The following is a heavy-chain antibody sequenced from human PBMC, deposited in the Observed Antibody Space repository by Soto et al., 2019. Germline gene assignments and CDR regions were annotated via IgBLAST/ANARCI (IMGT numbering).Heavy chain of an antibody. CDR1: GFTFSSFA. CDR3: ARDQAGGWISHGYDH. J-gene: IGHJ4*02. V-gene: IGHV3-23*01. D-gene: IGHD5-12*01. CDR2: ISGSGGST. Sequence: EMQLLESGGGLVQPGGSLRLSCAASGFTFSSFAMSWVRQAPGKGLDWVSAISGSGGSTYSADSVKGRFTISRDNSKNTLYLQMSSLRAEDTAVYYCARDQAGGWISHGYDHWGQGSRVDVSA.